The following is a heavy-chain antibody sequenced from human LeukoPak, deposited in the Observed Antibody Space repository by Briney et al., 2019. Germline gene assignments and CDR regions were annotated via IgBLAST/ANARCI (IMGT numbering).Heavy chain of an antibody. J-gene: IGHJ5*02. V-gene: IGHV4-59*01. Sequence: SETLSLTCTVSGDSLSSYYWSWIRQPPGEGLEWIGYIYYSGSTNYNPSLKSRVTMSVDASKNQFSLKLTSVTAADTAVYYCARKTALSGDYDWFDPWGQGTLVTVSS. D-gene: IGHD4-17*01. CDR1: GDSLSSYY. CDR3: ARKTALSGDYDWFDP. CDR2: IYYSGST.